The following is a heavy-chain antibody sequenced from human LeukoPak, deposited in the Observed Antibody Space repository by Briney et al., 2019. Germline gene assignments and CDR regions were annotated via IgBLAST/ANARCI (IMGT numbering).Heavy chain of an antibody. D-gene: IGHD2-15*01. CDR2: IYYSGPT. J-gene: IGHJ5*02. Sequence: SETVSLTCTVSSVSNSSYYWSWIRQPPGKGLEWIGYIYYSGPTKYHTSLKSRVTISLDTSTNQFSLKLSSVTAADTAMYYSARGRGWSGVTCYSQCFDAWGQRTPVTVSS. CDR3: ARGRGWSGVTCYSQCFDA. V-gene: IGHV4-59*01. CDR1: SVSNSSYY.